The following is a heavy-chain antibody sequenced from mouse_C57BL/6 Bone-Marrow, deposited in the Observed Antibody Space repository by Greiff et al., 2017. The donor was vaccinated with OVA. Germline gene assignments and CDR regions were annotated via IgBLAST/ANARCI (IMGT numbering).Heavy chain of an antibody. V-gene: IGHV5-4*01. CDR3: ARNPLYYYGSSYSFDY. Sequence: EVQLVESGGGLVKPGGSLKLSCAASGFTFSSYAMSWVRQTPEKRLEWVATISDGGSYTYYPDNVTGRFTISRDNAKNNLYLQMSHLKSEDTAMYYCARNPLYYYGSSYSFDYWGQGTTLTVSS. CDR1: GFTFSSYA. J-gene: IGHJ2*01. CDR2: ISDGGSYT. D-gene: IGHD1-1*01.